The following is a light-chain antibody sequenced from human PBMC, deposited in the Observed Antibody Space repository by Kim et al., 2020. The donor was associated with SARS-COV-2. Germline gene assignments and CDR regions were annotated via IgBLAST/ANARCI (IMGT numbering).Light chain of an antibody. Sequence: IQMTQSPSSLSASVGDRVTITCRASQSISNYLNWYQQRPVKAPKVLIYAASILQSGVPSRFSGSGSGTDFTLTISSLQPEDFATYYCQQSYRDFSEYTCGQGTKLEI. V-gene: IGKV1-39*01. CDR1: QSISNY. CDR2: AAS. CDR3: QQSYRDFSEYT. J-gene: IGKJ2*01.